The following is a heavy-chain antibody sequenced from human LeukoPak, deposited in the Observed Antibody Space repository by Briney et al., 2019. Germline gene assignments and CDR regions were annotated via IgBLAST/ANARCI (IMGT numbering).Heavy chain of an antibody. CDR3: ASRGRLVREFH. CDR1: GGSFSGYY. CDR2: INHSGST. V-gene: IGHV4-34*01. D-gene: IGHD3-9*01. Sequence: SETLSLTCAVYGGSFSGYYWSWIRQPPGKGLEWIGEINHSGSTNYNPSLKSRVTISVDTSKNQFSLKLSSVTAADTAVYYCASRGRLVREFHGGQGTLVTVS. J-gene: IGHJ4*02.